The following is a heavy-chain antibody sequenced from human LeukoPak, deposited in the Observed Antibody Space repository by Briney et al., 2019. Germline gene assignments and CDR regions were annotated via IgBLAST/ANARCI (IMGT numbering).Heavy chain of an antibody. D-gene: IGHD3-3*01. CDR1: GFILSDHY. CDR2: ISSRGSAI. V-gene: IGHV3-11*01. J-gene: IGHJ4*02. Sequence: GGSLRLSCAASGFILSDHYMNWIRQAPGKGLEWISYISSRGSAIYYADSVKGRFTISRDNAKNSLYLQMNSLRVEDTAVYYCARDLRDFWSGLQFDYWGQGTLVTVSS. CDR3: ARDLRDFWSGLQFDY.